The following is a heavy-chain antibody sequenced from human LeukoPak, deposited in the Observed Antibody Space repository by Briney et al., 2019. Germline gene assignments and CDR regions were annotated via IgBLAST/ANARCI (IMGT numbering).Heavy chain of an antibody. CDR2: ISAYNGNT. D-gene: IGHD6-19*01. J-gene: IGHJ4*02. Sequence: GASVKVSCKASGYTFTSYYMHWVRQAPGQGLEWMGWISAYNGNTNYAQKLQGRVTMTTDTSTSTAYMELRSLRSDDTAVYYCARLDSSGWYSCYWGQGTLVTVSS. CDR3: ARLDSSGWYSCY. CDR1: GYTFTSYY. V-gene: IGHV1-18*04.